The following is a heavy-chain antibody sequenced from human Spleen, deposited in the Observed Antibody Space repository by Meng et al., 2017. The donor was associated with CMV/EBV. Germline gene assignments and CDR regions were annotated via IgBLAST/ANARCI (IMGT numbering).Heavy chain of an antibody. D-gene: IGHD3-3*01. CDR3: ARIFPSDYYKYDMDV. CDR1: GASITYNTYF. V-gene: IGHV4-39*06. J-gene: IGHJ6*02. Sequence: SETLSLTCTVSGASITYNTYFWDWIRQPPGKGLEWIGSISYGGSTHYNSSLKSRVTISVDASKSQFTLKLSSVTAADTAVYYCARIFPSDYYKYDMDVWGQGTTVTVSS. CDR2: ISYGGST.